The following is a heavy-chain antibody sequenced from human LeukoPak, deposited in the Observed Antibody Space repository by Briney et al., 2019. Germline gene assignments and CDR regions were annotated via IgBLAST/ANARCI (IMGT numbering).Heavy chain of an antibody. D-gene: IGHD5/OR15-5a*01. Sequence: GRSLTLSCLVSTATSSTQAMRWVRQAPGKGLEWVSVISYGGSIKYYSDSVKGRFTISRDNSKDTLYLQMNSLRPEDTGVYYCALDWIYCLRLLFHYWGQGTLVTVSS. CDR1: TATSSTQA. CDR2: ISYGGSIK. J-gene: IGHJ4*02. V-gene: IGHV3-30*03. CDR3: ALDWIYCLRLLFHY.